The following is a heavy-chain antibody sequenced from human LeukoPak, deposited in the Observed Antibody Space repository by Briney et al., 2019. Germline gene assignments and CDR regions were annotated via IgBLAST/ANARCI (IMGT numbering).Heavy chain of an antibody. J-gene: IGHJ4*02. Sequence: GASVKVSCKASGYTFTSYDINWVRQATGQGLEWMGWMSPNSGNTGHAQKFQGRVTMTRNTSISTAYMELSSLRSEDTAVYYCARRAVWTYYYDSSGYYPYYFDYWGQGTLVTVSS. CDR2: MSPNSGNT. CDR3: ARRAVWTYYYDSSGYYPYYFDY. D-gene: IGHD3-22*01. V-gene: IGHV1-8*01. CDR1: GYTFTSYD.